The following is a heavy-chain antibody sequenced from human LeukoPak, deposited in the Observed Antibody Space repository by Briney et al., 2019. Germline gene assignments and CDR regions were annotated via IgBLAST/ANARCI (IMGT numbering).Heavy chain of an antibody. CDR1: GYTFTSYG. CDR2: ISAYNGNT. V-gene: IGHV1-18*01. Sequence: GASVKVSCKASGYTFTSYGISWVRQAPGQGLEWMGWISAYNGNTTYAQKLQGRVTMTTDTSTSTAYMELRSLRSDDTAVYYCARGDGLPYYYYGMDVWGQGTTVTVSS. D-gene: IGHD3/OR15-3a*01. CDR3: ARGDGLPYYYYGMDV. J-gene: IGHJ6*02.